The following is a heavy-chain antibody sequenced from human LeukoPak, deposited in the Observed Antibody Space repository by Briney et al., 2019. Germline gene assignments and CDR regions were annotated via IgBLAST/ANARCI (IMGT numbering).Heavy chain of an antibody. V-gene: IGHV3-7*01. Sequence: GESLRLSCAASGFTFSRHWMDWVRQAPGKGLEWVADIRRDGSEKHYVDSVKGRFTISRDDAKNSLYLQMNSLRAEDTAVYYCALNMIGGQIFDFWGQGTLVTVSS. J-gene: IGHJ4*02. D-gene: IGHD3-16*01. CDR2: IRRDGSEK. CDR1: GFTFSRHW. CDR3: ALNMIGGQIFDF.